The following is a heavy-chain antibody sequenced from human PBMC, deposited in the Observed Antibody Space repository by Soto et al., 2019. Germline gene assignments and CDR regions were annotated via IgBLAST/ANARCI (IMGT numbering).Heavy chain of an antibody. CDR2: IIPIFGTA. CDR1: GGTFSSYA. J-gene: IGHJ5*02. V-gene: IGHV1-69*13. Sequence: GASVKVSCKASGGTFSSYAISWVRHAPGQGLEWMGGIIPIFGTANYAQKFQGRGTITADESTSTAYMELSSLSSEDTDVYYCAQSIAARPQQWLDPWGQGPLASVSS. CDR3: AQSIAARPQQWLDP. D-gene: IGHD6-6*01.